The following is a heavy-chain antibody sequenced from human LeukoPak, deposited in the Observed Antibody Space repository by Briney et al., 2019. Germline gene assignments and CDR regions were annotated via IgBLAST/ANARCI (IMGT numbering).Heavy chain of an antibody. D-gene: IGHD6-19*01. V-gene: IGHV1-46*01. CDR2: INPSGGST. CDR3: ARERGVAVAGEGVDP. J-gene: IGHJ5*02. Sequence: ASVKVSCKASGYTFTRHYIQWVRQAPGQGLEWMGIINPSGGSTGYAQKFQGRVTLTRDTSTSTVYMELSSLRSEDTAVYYCARERGVAVAGEGVDPWGQGTLVTVSS. CDR1: GYTFTRHY.